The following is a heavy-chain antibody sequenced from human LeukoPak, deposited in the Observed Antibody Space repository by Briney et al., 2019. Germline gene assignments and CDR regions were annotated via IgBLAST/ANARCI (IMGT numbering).Heavy chain of an antibody. CDR1: GYTFTSYD. D-gene: IGHD3-10*01. J-gene: IGHJ6*03. Sequence: GASVKVSCKASGYTFTSYDINWVRQATGQGLEWMGWMNPNSGNTGYAQKFQGRVTITRNTSISTAYMELSSLRSEDTAVYYCARGQKVPITMVRGVKNYYYYMDVWGKGTTVTVSS. V-gene: IGHV1-8*03. CDR3: ARGQKVPITMVRGVKNYYYYMDV. CDR2: MNPNSGNT.